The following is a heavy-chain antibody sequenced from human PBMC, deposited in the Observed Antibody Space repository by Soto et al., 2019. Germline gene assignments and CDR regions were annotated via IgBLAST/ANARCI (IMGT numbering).Heavy chain of an antibody. CDR1: VASINSGGYY. Sequence: SLTCTVSVASINSGGYYWSGVRQLPGKGLEWIGYIYFSGSTYYNQSLENRVTISLDTSQNQFSLKLSSVTAADTAVYYCGSGNAWEDLLAYWGQGTLVTVSS. D-gene: IGHD1-26*01. CDR2: IYFSGST. CDR3: GSGNAWEDLLAY. V-gene: IGHV4-31*03. J-gene: IGHJ4*02.